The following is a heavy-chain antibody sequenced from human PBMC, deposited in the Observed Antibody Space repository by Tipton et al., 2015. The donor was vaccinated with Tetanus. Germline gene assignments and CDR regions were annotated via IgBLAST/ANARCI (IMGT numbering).Heavy chain of an antibody. CDR1: GGSISDKKYY. D-gene: IGHD2/OR15-2a*01. J-gene: IGHJ5*02. CDR3: ARHLYGYWFDP. Sequence: TLSLTCTVSGGSISDKKYYWGWIRQAPGKGLEWIASIYFEGSTYYSPSLKSRLTIDVDTSQNLFSLRLTSVTAEDTAVYYCARHLYGYWFDPWGQGTQVTVSS. V-gene: IGHV4-39*02. CDR2: IYFEGST.